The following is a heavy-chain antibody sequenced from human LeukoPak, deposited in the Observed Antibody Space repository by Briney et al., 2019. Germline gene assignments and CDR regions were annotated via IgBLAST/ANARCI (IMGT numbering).Heavy chain of an antibody. CDR3: ARDKSADYGDSYFDS. D-gene: IGHD4-17*01. Sequence: GGSLRLSCAASGFTFSSYWMSWVRQAPGKGLEWVANIKQDGSEKYYVDSVKGRFTISRDNAKNSLYLQMNSLRAEDTAVYYCARDKSADYGDSYFDSWGQGILVTVSS. CDR2: IKQDGSEK. V-gene: IGHV3-7*01. CDR1: GFTFSSYW. J-gene: IGHJ4*02.